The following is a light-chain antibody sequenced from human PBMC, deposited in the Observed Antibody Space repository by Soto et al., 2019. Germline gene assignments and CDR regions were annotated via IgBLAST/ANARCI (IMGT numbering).Light chain of an antibody. CDR2: AAS. CDR1: QSISSNY. J-gene: IGKJ4*01. V-gene: IGKV3-20*01. CDR3: QQYGSSPRT. Sequence: EIVLTQSPGTLSLSPGERATLSCRASQSISSNYLAWYHQKPGQAPRLLIHAASRRAYGIPDRFSGSGSGTDFTLTISRLEPQDCAVYYCQQYGSSPRTFGGGTKVEIK.